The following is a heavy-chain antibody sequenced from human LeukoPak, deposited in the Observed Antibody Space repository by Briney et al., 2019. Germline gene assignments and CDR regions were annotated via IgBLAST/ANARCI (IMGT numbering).Heavy chain of an antibody. CDR2: ISAYNGNT. CDR1: GYTFTSYG. V-gene: IGHV1-18*01. J-gene: IGHJ6*03. Sequence: SVKVSCEASGYTFTSYGISWVRQAPGQGLEWMGWISAYNGNTNYAQKLQGRVNMTTDTSTSTAYMELRSLRSDDTAVYYCARVAGGSYHLASYYYYYMDVWGKGTTVTVSS. CDR3: ARVAGGSYHLASYYYYYMDV. D-gene: IGHD1-26*01.